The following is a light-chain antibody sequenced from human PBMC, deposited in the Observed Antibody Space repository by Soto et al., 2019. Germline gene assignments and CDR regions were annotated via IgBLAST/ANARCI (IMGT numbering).Light chain of an antibody. CDR3: RQGPRWPPIP. V-gene: IGKV2-30*01. Sequence: DVVMTQSPLSLPVTLGQPASISCRSSQSLVYSDGNTYLNCFQQRPGQSPRRLISKVSNRDSGVPDRFTVSGSCTQFTLNISGVEADDVGAYYCRQGPRWPPIPFGQGTRLEMK. CDR2: KVS. J-gene: IGKJ5*01. CDR1: QSLVYSDGNTY.